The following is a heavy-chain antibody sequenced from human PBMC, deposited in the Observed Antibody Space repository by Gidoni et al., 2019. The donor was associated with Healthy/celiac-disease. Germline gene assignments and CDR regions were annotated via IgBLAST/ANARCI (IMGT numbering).Heavy chain of an antibody. D-gene: IGHD3-3*01. J-gene: IGHJ4*02. V-gene: IGHV1-2*02. CDR2: SNPNSGGT. Sequence: QVQLVQSGAEVKKPGASVKVSCTASGYTFTGYYMHWVRQAPGQGLEWMGWSNPNSGGTNYAQKFQGRVTMTRDTSISTAYMELSRLRSDDTAVYYCARDRGLRFLEWLLTYWGQGTLVTVSS. CDR3: ARDRGLRFLEWLLTY. CDR1: GYTFTGYY.